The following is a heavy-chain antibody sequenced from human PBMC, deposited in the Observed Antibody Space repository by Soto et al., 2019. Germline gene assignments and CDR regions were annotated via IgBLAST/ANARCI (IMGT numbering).Heavy chain of an antibody. J-gene: IGHJ4*02. CDR2: IYWDDDK. V-gene: IGHV2-5*02. CDR3: ARLTRGVYDLDRLWEKFDY. D-gene: IGHD5-12*01. Sequence: QITVKESGLTRVKPTQTLTLTCTLSGFSLSTNGMDVGWIRRSPGKALEWLALIYWDDDKRYSPSLRSRLTITQDTSKNQVDLTMTNMDPVDTATYYCARLTRGVYDLDRLWEKFDYWGQGTLVTVSS. CDR1: GFSLSTNGMD.